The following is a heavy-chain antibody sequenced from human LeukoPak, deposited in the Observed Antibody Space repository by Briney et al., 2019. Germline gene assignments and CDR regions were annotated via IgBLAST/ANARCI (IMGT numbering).Heavy chain of an antibody. CDR3: AKDGVGATRLYYFDY. D-gene: IGHD1-26*01. J-gene: IGHJ4*02. Sequence: PGGSLGLSCAASGFTFSSYAMSWVRQAPGKGLEWVSAISGSGGSTYYADSVKGRFTISRDNSKNTLYLQMNSLRAEDTAVYYCAKDGVGATRLYYFDYWGQGTLVTVSS. CDR2: ISGSGGST. V-gene: IGHV3-23*01. CDR1: GFTFSSYA.